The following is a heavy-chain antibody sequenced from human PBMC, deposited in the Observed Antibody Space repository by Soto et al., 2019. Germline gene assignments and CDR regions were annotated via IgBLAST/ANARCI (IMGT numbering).Heavy chain of an antibody. CDR1: GITFTTYG. V-gene: IGHV3-30*18. Sequence: QVQLVQSGGGLIQPGKSLRLACAASGITFTTYGMHWVRQTPGKGLEWVAVVSYDGSHKYYADSVKGRFTISRDDSKNTLYLQMNSLRVEDTAVYYCAKEMYPRTVLDSSSPWGDYWGQGTLVTVSS. J-gene: IGHJ4*02. CDR2: VSYDGSHK. CDR3: AKEMYPRTVLDSSSPWGDY. D-gene: IGHD6-6*01.